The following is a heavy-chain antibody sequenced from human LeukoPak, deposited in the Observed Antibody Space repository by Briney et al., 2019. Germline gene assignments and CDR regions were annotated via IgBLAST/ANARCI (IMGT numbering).Heavy chain of an antibody. CDR3: ARRLGTGTTLGY. V-gene: IGHV3-53*05. CDR2: MYSGGGT. Sequence: GGSLRLSCAASGFSVSSNYMTWVRQPPGKGLERVSVMYSGGGTYYADSVRGRFTITRDNSKNTVYLQMNSLRAIDTAVYYCARRLGTGTTLGYWGQGTLATVSS. J-gene: IGHJ4*02. CDR1: GFSVSSNY. D-gene: IGHD1-1*01.